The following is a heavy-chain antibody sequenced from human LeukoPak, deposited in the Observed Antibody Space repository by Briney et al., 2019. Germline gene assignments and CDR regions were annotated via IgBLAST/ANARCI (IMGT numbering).Heavy chain of an antibody. CDR2: IIPIFGTA. V-gene: IGHV1-69*05. D-gene: IGHD3-3*01. CDR1: GGTFSSYA. J-gene: IGHJ4*02. CDR3: ARGGPKGPDFWSGYYDY. Sequence: SVKVSCKASGGTFSSYAISWVRQAPGQGLEWMGGIIPIFGTANYAQKFQGRVTITTDESTSTAYMELSSLRSEDTAVYYCARGGPKGPDFWSGYYDYWGQGTLVTVSS.